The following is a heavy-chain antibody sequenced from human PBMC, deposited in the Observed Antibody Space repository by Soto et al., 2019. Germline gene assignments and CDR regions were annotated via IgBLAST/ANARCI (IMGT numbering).Heavy chain of an antibody. V-gene: IGHV4-31*03. CDR1: GGSISSGGYY. D-gene: IGHD1-1*01. J-gene: IGHJ4*02. CDR2: IYYSGST. Sequence: QVQLQESGPGLVKPSQTLSLTCTVSGGSISSGGYYWSWIRQHPGKGLEWIGYIYYSGSTYYNPSLKSRVTISVDTSKNQFSLKLSSVTAADTAVYYCARAGDWNKGYYFDYWGQGTLVTVSS. CDR3: ARAGDWNKGYYFDY.